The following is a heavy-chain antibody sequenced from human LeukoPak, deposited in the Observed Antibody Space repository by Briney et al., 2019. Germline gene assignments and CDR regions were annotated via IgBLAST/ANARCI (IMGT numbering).Heavy chain of an antibody. D-gene: IGHD2-2*01. V-gene: IGHV3-7*03. CDR1: GFIFSSYW. Sequence: GGSLRLSCAASGFIFSSYWMSWVRQAPGKGLEWVANIKQDGSEKYYLDSVKGRFTISRDNAKNSLYLQMNSLRAEDTAVYYCARDAGHQLSRRNYYAMDVWGQGTTVTVSS. CDR2: IKQDGSEK. J-gene: IGHJ6*02. CDR3: ARDAGHQLSRRNYYAMDV.